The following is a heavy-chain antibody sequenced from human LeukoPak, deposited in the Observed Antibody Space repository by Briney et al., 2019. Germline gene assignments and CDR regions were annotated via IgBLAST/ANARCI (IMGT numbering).Heavy chain of an antibody. CDR1: GGSISSDGYY. Sequence: SETLSLTCTVSGGSISSDGYYWRWIRQPPGKGLEWIGYIYHSGSTYYNPSLKSRVTISVDRSKNQFSLKLSSVTAADTAVYYCSSSGWDNWFDPWGQGTLVTVSS. D-gene: IGHD6-19*01. J-gene: IGHJ5*02. CDR2: IYHSGST. V-gene: IGHV4-30-2*01. CDR3: SSSGWDNWFDP.